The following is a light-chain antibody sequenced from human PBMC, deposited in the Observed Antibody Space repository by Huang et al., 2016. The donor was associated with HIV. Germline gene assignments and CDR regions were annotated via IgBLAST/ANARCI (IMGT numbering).Light chain of an antibody. CDR3: QQTHSSARA. Sequence: DIQMTQTPPSLSASVGDRVTITCRTNQSIDSYLNWYQQKPGEAPKLLIHSASTWQGGVPSRFSGSGSETDFALTINSLQPEDLGTYYCQQTHSSARAFGQGTKVEIK. CDR1: QSIDSY. CDR2: SAS. J-gene: IGKJ1*01. V-gene: IGKV1-39*01.